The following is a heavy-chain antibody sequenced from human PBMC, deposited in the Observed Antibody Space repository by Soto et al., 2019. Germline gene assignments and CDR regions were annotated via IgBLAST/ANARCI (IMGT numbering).Heavy chain of an antibody. V-gene: IGHV1-69*01. D-gene: IGHD3-10*01. CDR2: IIPLFGTA. CDR3: ATELGENPASPFDA. Sequence: QVQLVQSGADVKKPGSSVKVSCQASGVTFSSETLGWVRQAPGQGLEWVGGIIPLFGTASYAQKFQGRVTITEDESTSTVYMELSSLRSDDTAVYFCATELGENPASPFDAWGQGTLGTVSS. J-gene: IGHJ4*02. CDR1: GVTFSSET.